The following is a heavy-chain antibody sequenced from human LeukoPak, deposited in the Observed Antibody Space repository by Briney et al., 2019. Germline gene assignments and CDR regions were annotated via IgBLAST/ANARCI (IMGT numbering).Heavy chain of an antibody. CDR2: ISHSGTT. V-gene: IGHV4-34*01. CDR1: GFIFSDTY. CDR3: ARGLVWRFLLDSRRDSFDI. J-gene: IGHJ3*02. D-gene: IGHD3-16*01. Sequence: GSLRLSCAASGFIFSDTYMNWIRQSPGKGLEWLGEISHSGTTTYNPSLKSRVTISVDTSKNQFSLKLRSVTAADTAVYYCARGLVWRFLLDSRRDSFDIWGQGTTITVSS.